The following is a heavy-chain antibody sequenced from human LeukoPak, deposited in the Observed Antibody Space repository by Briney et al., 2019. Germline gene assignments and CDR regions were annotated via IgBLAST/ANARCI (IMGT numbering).Heavy chain of an antibody. Sequence: KPGGSLRLSCAASGFTFSSYSMSWVRQAPGKGLEWVSSISSSSSYIYYADSVKGRFTISRDNAKNSLYLQMNSLRAEDTAVYYCARDRPPYCSSTSCYSGLAYDYWGQGTLVTVSS. CDR1: GFTFSSYS. J-gene: IGHJ4*02. D-gene: IGHD2-2*01. V-gene: IGHV3-21*01. CDR2: ISSSSSYI. CDR3: ARDRPPYCSSTSCYSGLAYDY.